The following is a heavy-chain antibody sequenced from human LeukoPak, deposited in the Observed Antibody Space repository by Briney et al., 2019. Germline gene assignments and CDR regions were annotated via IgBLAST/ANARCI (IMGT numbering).Heavy chain of an antibody. CDR3: AKTIDYGGKGAHDY. CDR1: GFTFSSYA. D-gene: IGHD4-23*01. CDR2: ISGSGGST. V-gene: IGHV3-23*01. Sequence: GGSLRLSCAASGFTFSSYAMSWVRQAPGKGLEWVSAISGSGGSTYYADSVKGRFTISRDNSKNTLYLQMNSLRAEDTAVYYCAKTIDYGGKGAHDYWGQGTLVTVSS. J-gene: IGHJ4*02.